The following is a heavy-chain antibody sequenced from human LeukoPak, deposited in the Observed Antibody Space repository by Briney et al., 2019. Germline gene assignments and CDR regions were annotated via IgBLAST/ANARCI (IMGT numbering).Heavy chain of an antibody. V-gene: IGHV3-11*04. CDR2: ISTTGYTI. CDR3: ARDYASEYMDV. Sequence: GGSLRLSCEASGFTFSDFYMSWIRQAPGQGLEWLSYISTTGYTIYYADSVRGRFTISRDNTQNSLFLQMDSLRVEDTAVYYCARDYASEYMDVWGKGTTVTVSS. CDR1: GFTFSDFY. D-gene: IGHD3-16*01. J-gene: IGHJ6*03.